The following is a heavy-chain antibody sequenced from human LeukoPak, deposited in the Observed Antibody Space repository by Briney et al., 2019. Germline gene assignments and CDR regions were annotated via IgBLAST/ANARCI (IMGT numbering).Heavy chain of an antibody. CDR3: ARDLYSSRTNDAFVI. Sequence: SETLSLTCAVYGGSFSDYYWTWIRQPPGKGLEYIGEINHSGSTNYNPSLKSRVTISIDTSKNQFSLKLSSVTAADTAVYYCARDLYSSRTNDAFVIWGQGTMVTVSS. J-gene: IGHJ3*02. CDR2: INHSGST. CDR1: GGSFSDYY. V-gene: IGHV4-34*01. D-gene: IGHD6-13*01.